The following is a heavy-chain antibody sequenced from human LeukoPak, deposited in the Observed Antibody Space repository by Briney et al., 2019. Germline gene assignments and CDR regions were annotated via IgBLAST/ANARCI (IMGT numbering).Heavy chain of an antibody. J-gene: IGHJ4*02. Sequence: GGSLRLSCAGSGFTFSSYAMSWVRQAPGKGLEWVSGISGSGDSTYYADSVKDRFAISRDNSKNSLYLQMNSLRAEDTAVYFCAKLSAYIAVAGTVDYWGQGTLVTVSS. V-gene: IGHV3-23*01. CDR2: ISGSGDST. CDR1: GFTFSSYA. D-gene: IGHD6-19*01. CDR3: AKLSAYIAVAGTVDY.